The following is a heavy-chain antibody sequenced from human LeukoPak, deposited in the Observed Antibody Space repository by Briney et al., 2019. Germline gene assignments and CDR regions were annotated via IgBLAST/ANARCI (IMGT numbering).Heavy chain of an antibody. V-gene: IGHV1-18*04. Sequence: GASVKVSCKASGYTFSSYGFSWVRQAPGPGLELMGLISAYNGNTNYAQKLQGRVTMTTDTSTSTAYMELRSLRSDDTAVYYCAARGGATGTTQGDAFDIWGQGTMVTVSS. CDR3: AARGGATGTTQGDAFDI. CDR1: GYTFSSYG. D-gene: IGHD1-1*01. CDR2: ISAYNGNT. J-gene: IGHJ3*02.